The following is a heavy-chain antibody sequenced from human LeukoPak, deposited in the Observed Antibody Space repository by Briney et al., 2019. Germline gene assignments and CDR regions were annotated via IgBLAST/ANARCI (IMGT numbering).Heavy chain of an antibody. V-gene: IGHV3-23*01. Sequence: GGSLRLSCAASGFTFSSYAMSWVRQAPGKGLEWVSVISGSGVGTYYADSMKGRFTISRDNSKNTLYLQMNSLRAEDTAVYYCAKEIYGDSTGGRFQHWGQGTLVTVSS. CDR2: ISGSGVGT. J-gene: IGHJ1*01. CDR1: GFTFSSYA. D-gene: IGHD4-17*01. CDR3: AKEIYGDSTGGRFQH.